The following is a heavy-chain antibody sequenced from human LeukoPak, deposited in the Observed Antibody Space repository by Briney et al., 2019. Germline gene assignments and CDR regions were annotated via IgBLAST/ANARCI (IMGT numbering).Heavy chain of an antibody. D-gene: IGHD3-10*02. Sequence: GGSLRLSCATSGFAFRSYGMHWVRQAPGKGLEWVSYISSSGSTIYYADSVKGRFTISRDNAKNSLYLQMNSLRAEDTAVYYCAELGITMIGGVWGKGTTVTISS. CDR2: ISSSGSTI. J-gene: IGHJ6*04. CDR3: AELGITMIGGV. CDR1: GFAFRSYG. V-gene: IGHV3-48*03.